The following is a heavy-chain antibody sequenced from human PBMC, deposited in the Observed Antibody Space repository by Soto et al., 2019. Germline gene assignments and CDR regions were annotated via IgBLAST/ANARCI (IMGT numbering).Heavy chain of an antibody. CDR3: TRSGRYLPFDY. V-gene: IGHV3-74*01. J-gene: IGHJ4*02. D-gene: IGHD1-26*01. CDR1: GFTFTNYW. CDR2: INIDGSGT. Sequence: PGGSLRLSCAASGFTFTNYWMHWVRQAPGKGLVWVSRINIDGSGTSYADSVRGRFTISRDNAKNTLNLQMNSLRAEDTAVYYCTRSGRYLPFDYWGQGTLVTVSS.